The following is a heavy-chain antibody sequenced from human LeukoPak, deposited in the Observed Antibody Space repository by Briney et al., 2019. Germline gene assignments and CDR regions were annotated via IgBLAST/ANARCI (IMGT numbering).Heavy chain of an antibody. Sequence: SETLSLTCTVSGGSISSYYWSWIRQPPGKGLEWIGYIYYSGSTNYNPSLKSRVTMSVDTSKNQFSLKLSSVTAADTAVYYCARDLRQQLVPIYYYYGMDVWGQGTTVTVSS. J-gene: IGHJ6*02. V-gene: IGHV4-59*12. D-gene: IGHD6-13*01. CDR1: GGSISSYY. CDR2: IYYSGST. CDR3: ARDLRQQLVPIYYYYGMDV.